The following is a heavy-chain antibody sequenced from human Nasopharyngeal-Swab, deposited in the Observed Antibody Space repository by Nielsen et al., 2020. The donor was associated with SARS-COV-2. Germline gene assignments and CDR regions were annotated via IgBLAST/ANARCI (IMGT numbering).Heavy chain of an antibody. J-gene: IGHJ5*02. Sequence: SETLSLTCNVSGGSISDFPWSWIRQPPGKALEWIGYIFYRSGKSNYNSSLKSRVTISIDTSKNQFSLRLSSVTAADTAVYYCARHARRGFDPWGQGTLVTVSA. CDR1: GGSISDFP. V-gene: IGHV4-59*08. CDR3: ARHARRGFDP. CDR2: IFYRSGKS.